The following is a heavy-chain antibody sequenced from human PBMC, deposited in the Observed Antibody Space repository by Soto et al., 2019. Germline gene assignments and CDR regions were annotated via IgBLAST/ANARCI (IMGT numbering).Heavy chain of an antibody. D-gene: IGHD6-6*01. Sequence: QVQLVQFGAEVKKSGASVKLSCKASGYIFTSYSIHWVRQAPGQRLEWMGWINAGNANTKYSQKFQGRVTITRDTSASTAYMELSSLRSEDTAVYYCAIDVVSTSSTYYGLDVWGQGTTVTVSS. CDR1: GYIFTSYS. CDR2: INAGNANT. CDR3: AIDVVSTSSTYYGLDV. J-gene: IGHJ6*02. V-gene: IGHV1-3*01.